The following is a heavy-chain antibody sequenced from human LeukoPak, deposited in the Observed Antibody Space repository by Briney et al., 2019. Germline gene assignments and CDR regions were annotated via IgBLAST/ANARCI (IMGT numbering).Heavy chain of an antibody. CDR3: ARGRGNYYDSSEDY. V-gene: IGHV3-48*02. J-gene: IGHJ4*02. D-gene: IGHD3-22*01. Sequence: PGGSLRLSCAASGFTFSSYSMNWVRQAPGKGLEWVSYISSSSSTIYYADSVKGRFTISRDNAKNSLYLQMNSLRDEDTAVYYCARGRGNYYDSSEDYWGQGTLVTVSS. CDR1: GFTFSSYS. CDR2: ISSSSSTI.